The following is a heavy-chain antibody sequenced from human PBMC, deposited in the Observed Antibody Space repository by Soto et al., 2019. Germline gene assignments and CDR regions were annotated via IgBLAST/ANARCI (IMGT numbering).Heavy chain of an antibody. CDR1: GYNFTSYG. CDR3: ARDLYYSSGRYFDHDAFDI. J-gene: IGHJ3*02. CDR2: ISPHNDRT. D-gene: IGHD6-19*01. V-gene: IGHV1-18*01. Sequence: ASGKVSGKTSGYNFTSYGISWVRQAPGQGLEWMGWISPHNDRTKYARRFQDRVTMTTETPTSTVYMELGSLRSDDTAVYYCARDLYYSSGRYFDHDAFDIWGQGTVVTVSS.